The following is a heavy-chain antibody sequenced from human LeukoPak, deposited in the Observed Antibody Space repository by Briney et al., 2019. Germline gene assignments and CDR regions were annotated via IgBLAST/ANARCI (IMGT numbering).Heavy chain of an antibody. V-gene: IGHV1-18*01. CDR3: ARSADYYDSSGYYYAFDI. Sequence: ASVNVSCKASGYTFTSYGISWVRQAPGQGLEWMGWISAYNGNTNYAQKLQGRVTMTTDTSTSTAYMELSSLRSEDTAVYYCARSADYYDSSGYYYAFDIWGQGTMVTVSS. CDR1: GYTFTSYG. J-gene: IGHJ3*02. D-gene: IGHD3-22*01. CDR2: ISAYNGNT.